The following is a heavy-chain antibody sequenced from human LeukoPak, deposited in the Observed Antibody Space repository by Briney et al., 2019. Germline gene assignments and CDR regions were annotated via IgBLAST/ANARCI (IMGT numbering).Heavy chain of an antibody. D-gene: IGHD3-3*01. Sequence: ASVTVSCKASGYTFTSYDINWVRQATGQGLEWMGWMNPNNGNTGYAQKFQGRVTMTRDTSMSTAYMELSSLTSEDTAVYYCARVRGVTIFGVEKYNWFDPWGQGTLVTVSS. CDR1: GYTFTSYD. CDR2: MNPNNGNT. J-gene: IGHJ5*02. V-gene: IGHV1-8*01. CDR3: ARVRGVTIFGVEKYNWFDP.